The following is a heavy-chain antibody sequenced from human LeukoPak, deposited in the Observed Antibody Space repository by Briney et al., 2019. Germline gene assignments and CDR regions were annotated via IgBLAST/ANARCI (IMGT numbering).Heavy chain of an antibody. Sequence: SETLSLTCTVSGGSISSYYWSWIRQPAGKGLEWIGRIYTSGSTNYNPSLKSRVTMSVDTSTNQFSLKLSPVTAGDTAVYYCARDTSTTYYDFWSGYQAGGFDYWGQGTLVTVSS. D-gene: IGHD3-3*01. J-gene: IGHJ4*02. V-gene: IGHV4-4*07. CDR1: GGSISSYY. CDR3: ARDTSTTYYDFWSGYQAGGFDY. CDR2: IYTSGST.